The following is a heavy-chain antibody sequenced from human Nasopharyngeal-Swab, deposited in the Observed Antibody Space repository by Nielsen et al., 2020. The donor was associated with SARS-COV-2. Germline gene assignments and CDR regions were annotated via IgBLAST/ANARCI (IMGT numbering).Heavy chain of an antibody. CDR1: GYTFTSYG. CDR2: ISAYNGNT. J-gene: IGHJ4*02. D-gene: IGHD1-26*01. Sequence: ASVKVSCKASGYTFTSYGISWVRQAPGQGLEWMGWISAYNGNTNYAQKLQGRVTMTTDTSTSTAYMELRSLRSDDTAVYYCARLPVEVGATTNYFDYWGQGTLVTVSS. CDR3: ARLPVEVGATTNYFDY. V-gene: IGHV1-18*01.